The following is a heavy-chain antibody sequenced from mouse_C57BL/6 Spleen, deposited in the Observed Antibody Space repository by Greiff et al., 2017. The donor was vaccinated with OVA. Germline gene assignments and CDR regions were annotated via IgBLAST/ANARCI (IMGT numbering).Heavy chain of an antibody. CDR1: GYAFSSSW. CDR2: IYPGDGDT. Sequence: VQLQQSGPELVKPGASVKISCKASGYAFSSSWMNWVKQRPGKGLEWIGRIYPGDGDTNYNGKFKGKATLTADKSSSTAYMQLSSLTSEDSAVYFCARSAQFWYFDVWGTGTTVTVSS. V-gene: IGHV1-82*01. J-gene: IGHJ1*03. CDR3: ARSAQFWYFDV.